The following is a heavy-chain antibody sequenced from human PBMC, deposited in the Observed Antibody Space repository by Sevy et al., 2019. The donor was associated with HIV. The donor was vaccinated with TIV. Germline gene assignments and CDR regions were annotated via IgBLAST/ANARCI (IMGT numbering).Heavy chain of an antibody. V-gene: IGHV4-59*03. J-gene: IGHJ5*02. CDR3: ANLKDRNANDGGHFGP. CDR2: VYYDGST. CDR1: GGSMNKNY. D-gene: IGHD1-1*01. Sequence: SETLSLTCTVSGGSMNKNYWTWIRQPPGKGLEWIGYVYYDGSTNYKPSFESRVTISVNMPKNQFSLNLDPVTAADTALYYCANLKDRNANDGGHFGPWGQGTLVTVS.